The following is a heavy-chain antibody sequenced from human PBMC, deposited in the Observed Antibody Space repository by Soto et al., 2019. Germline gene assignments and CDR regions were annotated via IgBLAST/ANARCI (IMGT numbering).Heavy chain of an antibody. J-gene: IGHJ5*02. CDR3: ARTPERSGYYTGHNWFDP. D-gene: IGHD3-3*01. CDR1: SGSISSSNW. Sequence: SETLSLTCAVSSGSISSSNWWSWVRQPPGKGLEWIGEIYHSGSTNYNPSLKSRVTISVDKSKNQFSLKLSSVTAADTAVYYCARTPERSGYYTGHNWFDPWGQGTLVTVSS. CDR2: IYHSGST. V-gene: IGHV4-4*02.